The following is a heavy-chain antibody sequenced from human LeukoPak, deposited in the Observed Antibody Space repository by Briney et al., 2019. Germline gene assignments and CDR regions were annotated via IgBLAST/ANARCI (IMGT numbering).Heavy chain of an antibody. J-gene: IGHJ4*02. D-gene: IGHD4-23*01. Sequence: PGGSLRLSCAASGFSFSSYGMHWVRQAPGKGLEWVAVIPYDGSNTYYADSVKGRFTISRDNSKNTLYLQMNSLRVEDSAVYYCAKNTKPTLVTPDFWGQGTLVIVSS. CDR3: AKNTKPTLVTPDF. V-gene: IGHV3-30*18. CDR1: GFSFSSYG. CDR2: IPYDGSNT.